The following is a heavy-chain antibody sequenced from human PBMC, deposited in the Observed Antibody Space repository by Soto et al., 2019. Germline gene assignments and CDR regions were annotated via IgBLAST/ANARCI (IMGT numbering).Heavy chain of an antibody. CDR3: ARDPSRWRQLGGFDY. V-gene: IGHV3-33*01. Sequence: GGSLRLSCAASGFTFSSYGMHWVRQAPGKGLEWVAVIWYDVSNKYYADSVKGRFTISRDNSMNTLYLQMNSLRAEDTAVYYCARDPSRWRQLGGFDYWGQGTLVTVSS. D-gene: IGHD6-13*01. CDR1: GFTFSSYG. J-gene: IGHJ4*02. CDR2: IWYDVSNK.